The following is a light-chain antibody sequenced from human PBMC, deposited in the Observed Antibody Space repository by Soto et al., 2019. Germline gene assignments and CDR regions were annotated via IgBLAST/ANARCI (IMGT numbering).Light chain of an antibody. CDR2: GAS. CDR3: QKYGSSRRT. Sequence: EIVLTPSPGTLSLSPGERATLSCRASQSVSSSYLAWYQQNRGQAPRLLIYGASSRAPGIPDRFGGSGSGTDFTLTISRLEPEDFAVYYCQKYGSSRRTFGQGTKVDIK. J-gene: IGKJ1*01. V-gene: IGKV3-20*01. CDR1: QSVSSSY.